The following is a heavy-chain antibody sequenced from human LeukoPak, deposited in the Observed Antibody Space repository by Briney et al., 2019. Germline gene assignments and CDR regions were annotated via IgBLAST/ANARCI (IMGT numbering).Heavy chain of an antibody. Sequence: GGSLRLSCAASGFTFSSYGMHWVRQAPGKGLEWVAVIWYDGSNKYYADSVKGRFTISRDNSKNTLYLQMNSLRAEDTAVYYCAKDLLEAAEEYWGQGTLVTVSS. V-gene: IGHV3-33*06. J-gene: IGHJ4*02. CDR3: AKDLLEAAEEY. CDR2: IWYDGSNK. D-gene: IGHD6-13*01. CDR1: GFTFSSYG.